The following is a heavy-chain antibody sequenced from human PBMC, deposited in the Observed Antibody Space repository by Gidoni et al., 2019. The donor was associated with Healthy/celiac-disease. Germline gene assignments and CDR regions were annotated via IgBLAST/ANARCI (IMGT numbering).Heavy chain of an antibody. V-gene: IGHV1-69*08. Sequence: QVQLVQSGAEVKKPGSSVKVSCKASGGTFSSYTISWVRQAPGQGLEWMGRIIPILGIANYAQKFQGRVTITADKSTSTAYMELSSLRSEDTAVYYCARDLYYYDSSGSTHYYYYGMDVWGQGTTVTVSS. CDR2: IIPILGIA. CDR1: GGTFSSYT. CDR3: ARDLYYYDSSGSTHYYYYGMDV. J-gene: IGHJ6*02. D-gene: IGHD3-22*01.